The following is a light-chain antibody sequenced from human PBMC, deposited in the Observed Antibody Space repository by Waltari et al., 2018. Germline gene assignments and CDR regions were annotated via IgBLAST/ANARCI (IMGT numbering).Light chain of an antibody. Sequence: SSELTQDPAVSVALGQTVRITCQGDSLRSYYATWYQQKAGQAPSLVIYGQNNRPSGIPDLFSCSYSGRTASLTITGAQAEDEADYYCSSRDSGAHRHVFGTGTKVTVL. CDR3: SSRDSGAHRHV. J-gene: IGLJ1*01. CDR1: SLRSYY. CDR2: GQN. V-gene: IGLV3-19*01.